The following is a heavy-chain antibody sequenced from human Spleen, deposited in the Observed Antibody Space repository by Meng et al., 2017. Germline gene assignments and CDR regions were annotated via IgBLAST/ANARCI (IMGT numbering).Heavy chain of an antibody. CDR3: ARDRGSYYGGWFDP. J-gene: IGHJ5*02. V-gene: IGHV4-31*02. CDR2: IYYSGST. CDR1: GGSISSGIYY. Sequence: QGQLQESGPGLVQPSQTLALTWTVSGGSISSGIYYWSWIRQHPGKGLEWIGYIYYSGSTYYNPSLKSRVTISVDTSKNQFSLKLSSVTAADTAVYYCARDRGSYYGGWFDPWGQGTLVTVSS. D-gene: IGHD1-26*01.